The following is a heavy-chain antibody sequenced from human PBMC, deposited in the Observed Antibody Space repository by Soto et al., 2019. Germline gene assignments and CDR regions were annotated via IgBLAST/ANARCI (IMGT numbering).Heavy chain of an antibody. CDR3: ARIDSSGSYCGY. CDR2: ISAYNGNT. CDR1: GYTFTSYG. Sequence: ASVKVSCTASGYTFTSYGISWVRQAPRQGLEWMGWISAYNGNTNYAQKLQGRVTMTTDTSTSTAYMELRSLRSDDTAVYYCARIDSSGSYCGYWGQGTLVTVS. D-gene: IGHD3-22*01. V-gene: IGHV1-18*01. J-gene: IGHJ4*02.